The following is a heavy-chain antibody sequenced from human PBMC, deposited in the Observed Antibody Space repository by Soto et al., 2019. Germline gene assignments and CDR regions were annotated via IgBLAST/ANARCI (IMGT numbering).Heavy chain of an antibody. CDR1: GYTFTSYG. CDR2: ISAYNGNT. D-gene: IGHD3-3*01. V-gene: IGHV1-18*01. J-gene: IGHJ5*02. Sequence: ASVKVSCKASGYTFTSYGISWVRQAPGQGLEWMGWISAYNGNTNYAQKLQGRVTMTTDTSTSTAYMELRSLRSDDTAVYYCARVGYDFWSGYPHWFDPWGQGTQVTVSS. CDR3: ARVGYDFWSGYPHWFDP.